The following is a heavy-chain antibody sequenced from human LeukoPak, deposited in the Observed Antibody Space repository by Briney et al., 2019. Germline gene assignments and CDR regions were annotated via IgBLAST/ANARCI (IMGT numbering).Heavy chain of an antibody. Sequence: SETLSLTCTVSGGSFNSYYWSWIRQPPGKGLEWIGYMHYSGSTNYNPSLKSRVTISVDTSKNQISLKLSSVTAADTAVYYCARRNGGNWFDPWGQGTLATVSS. CDR1: GGSFNSYY. D-gene: IGHD3-16*01. J-gene: IGHJ5*02. CDR3: ARRNGGNWFDP. CDR2: MHYSGST. V-gene: IGHV4-59*08.